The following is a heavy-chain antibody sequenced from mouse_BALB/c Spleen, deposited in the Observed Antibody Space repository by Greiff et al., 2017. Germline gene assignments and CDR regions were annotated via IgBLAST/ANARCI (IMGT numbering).Heavy chain of an antibody. CDR3: ARHQWHGYCYAMDY. CDR1: GFAFSSYD. CDR2: ISSGGGST. Sequence: EVQRVESGGGLVKPGGSLKLSCAASGFAFSSYDMSWVRQTPGKRLEWVGYISSGGGSTYYPDTVKGRVNISRYNAKNTLYLQISSLKSEDTAMYYCARHQWHGYCYAMDYWGQGTSVTVSS. J-gene: IGHJ4*01. V-gene: IGHV5-12-1*01. D-gene: IGHD2-3*01.